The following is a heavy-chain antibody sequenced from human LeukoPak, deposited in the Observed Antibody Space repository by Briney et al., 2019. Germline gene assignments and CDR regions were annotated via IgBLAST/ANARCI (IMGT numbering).Heavy chain of an antibody. CDR2: IYHSGST. J-gene: IGHJ2*01. CDR3: ARVKRGYYYDSSGYYYDRSYWYFDL. Sequence: SETLSLTCAVSGGSISGGGYSWSWIRQPPGKGLEWIGYIYHSGSTYYNPSLKSRVTISVDRSKNQFSLKLSSVTAADTAVYYCARVKRGYYYDSSGYYYDRSYWYFDLWGRGTLVTVSS. CDR1: GGSISGGGYS. D-gene: IGHD3-22*01. V-gene: IGHV4-30-2*01.